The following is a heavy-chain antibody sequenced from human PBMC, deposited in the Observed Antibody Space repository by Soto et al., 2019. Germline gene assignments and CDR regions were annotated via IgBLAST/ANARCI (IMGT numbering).Heavy chain of an antibody. V-gene: IGHV4-34*01. Sequence: PSETLSLTCAVYGGSFSGYYWSWIRQPPGKGLEWIGEINHSGSTNYNPSLKSRVTISVDTSKNQFSLKLSSVTAADTAVYYCARPRITMVRGVITPTGFDPWGQGTLVTVYS. CDR2: INHSGST. CDR1: GGSFSGYY. D-gene: IGHD3-10*01. CDR3: ARPRITMVRGVITPTGFDP. J-gene: IGHJ5*02.